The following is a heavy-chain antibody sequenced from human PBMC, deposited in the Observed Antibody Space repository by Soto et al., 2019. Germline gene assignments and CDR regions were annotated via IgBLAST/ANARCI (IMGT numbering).Heavy chain of an antibody. CDR1: GFTLNSFF. CDR2: INNDGSST. V-gene: IGHV3-74*01. Sequence: GGSLRLSCAASGFTLNSFFMHWVRQAPGRGLMWVSRINNDGSSTTYADSVKGRFTISRDNAKNTLYLQMNSLRAEDTVVYFCVRDQDSRGYSVFNHWGQGAQVTVSS. J-gene: IGHJ4*02. CDR3: VRDQDSRGYSVFNH. D-gene: IGHD3-22*01.